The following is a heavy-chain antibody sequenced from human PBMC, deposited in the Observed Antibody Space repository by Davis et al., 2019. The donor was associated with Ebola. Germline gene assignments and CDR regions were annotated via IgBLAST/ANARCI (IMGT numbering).Heavy chain of an antibody. Sequence: KVSCKGSGYSFTSYWISWVRQMPGKGLEWMGRIDPSDSYTNYSPSFQGHVTISADKSISTAYLQWSSLKASDTAMYYCARRETRDYYYGMDVWGQGTTVTVSS. CDR1: GYSFTSYW. CDR3: ARRETRDYYYGMDV. CDR2: IDPSDSYT. J-gene: IGHJ6*02. V-gene: IGHV5-10-1*01. D-gene: IGHD1-26*01.